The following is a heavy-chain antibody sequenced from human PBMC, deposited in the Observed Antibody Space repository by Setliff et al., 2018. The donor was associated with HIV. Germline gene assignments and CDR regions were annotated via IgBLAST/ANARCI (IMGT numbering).Heavy chain of an antibody. Sequence: SETLSLTCAVFGGSFTDIGGSFTDYYWIWIRQPPGKGLEWIGEINHSGSTNYNPSLKSRITISVDTSKDQFSLKLSSVTAADTAVYYCARHKSQPYYFDYWGQGTLVTVSS. CDR1: GGSFTDIGGSFTDYY. CDR3: ARHKSQPYYFDY. CDR2: INHSGST. J-gene: IGHJ4*02. V-gene: IGHV4-34*01.